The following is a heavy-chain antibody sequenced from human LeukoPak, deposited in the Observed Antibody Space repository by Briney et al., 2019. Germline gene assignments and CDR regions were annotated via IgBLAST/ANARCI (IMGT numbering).Heavy chain of an antibody. CDR2: IKQGGSEK. Sequence: GGSLRLSCAASGFTFSSYWMSWVRQAPGKGLEWVANIKQGGSEKYYVDSVKGRFTISRDNAKNSLYLQMNSLRAEDTAVYYCARGPRLLWFGELLFDYWGQGTLVTVSS. CDR3: ARGPRLLWFGELLFDY. CDR1: GFTFSSYW. D-gene: IGHD3-10*01. J-gene: IGHJ4*02. V-gene: IGHV3-7*01.